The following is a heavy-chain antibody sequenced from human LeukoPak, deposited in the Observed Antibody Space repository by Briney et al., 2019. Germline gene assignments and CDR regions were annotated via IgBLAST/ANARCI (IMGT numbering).Heavy chain of an antibody. J-gene: IGHJ4*02. V-gene: IGHV3-9*01. D-gene: IGHD5-12*01. CDR3: AKAKRNSDYLFDY. Sequence: SLRLSCAASGFTFDDYVMHWVRQAPGKGLEWVSSIGWNKDKILYADSLKGRFTISRDNARRSLFLQMDSLRAEDTAFYYCAKAKRNSDYLFDYWGQGTLVAVSS. CDR2: IGWNKDKI. CDR1: GFTFDDYV.